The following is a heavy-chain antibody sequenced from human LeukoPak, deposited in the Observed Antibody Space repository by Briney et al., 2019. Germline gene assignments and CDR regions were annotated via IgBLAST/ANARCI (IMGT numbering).Heavy chain of an antibody. CDR3: ARDFLTTA. V-gene: IGHV3-48*02. J-gene: IGHJ5*02. D-gene: IGHD3-22*01. CDR1: GFAFSRSA. Sequence: TGGSLKLSCTTSGFAFSRSAMTWVRQAPGKGLEWVSYINGGDTTIFHSDSVKGRFTISRDSAKNTLYLHMNSLRDEDTAVYYCARDFLTTAWGQGTLVTVSS. CDR2: INGGDTTI.